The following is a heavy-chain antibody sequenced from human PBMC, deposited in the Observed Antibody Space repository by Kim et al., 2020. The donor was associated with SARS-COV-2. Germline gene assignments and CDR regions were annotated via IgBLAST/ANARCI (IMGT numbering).Heavy chain of an antibody. CDR2: ISGSGGNT. Sequence: GGSLRLSCAASGFTFSSYAMSWVRQAPGKGLEWVSAISGSGGNTHNTDSVKGRFTISRDNSKNTLYLQMNSLRAEDTAVYYCAKDLSPSSSWYWGCWGQGTLVTVSS. V-gene: IGHV3-23*01. CDR1: GFTFSSYA. CDR3: AKDLSPSSSWYWGC. J-gene: IGHJ4*02. D-gene: IGHD6-13*01.